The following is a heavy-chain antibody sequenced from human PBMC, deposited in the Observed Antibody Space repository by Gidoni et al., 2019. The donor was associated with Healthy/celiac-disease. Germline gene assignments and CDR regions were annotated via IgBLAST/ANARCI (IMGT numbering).Heavy chain of an antibody. D-gene: IGHD4-17*01. CDR2: IYTSGST. V-gene: IGHV4-4*07. Sequence: QVQLQESGPGLVKPSETLSLTCPVSGGPISSYYWSWIRQPAGKGLEWIGRIYTSGSTNYNPSLKSRVTMSVDTSKNQFSLKLSSVTAADTAVYYCARVFDYGDYPYFDYWGQGTLVTVSS. J-gene: IGHJ4*02. CDR1: GGPISSYY. CDR3: ARVFDYGDYPYFDY.